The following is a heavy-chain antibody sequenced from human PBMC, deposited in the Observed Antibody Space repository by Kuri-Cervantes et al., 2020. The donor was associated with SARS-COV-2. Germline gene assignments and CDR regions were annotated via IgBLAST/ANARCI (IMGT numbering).Heavy chain of an antibody. Sequence: GESLKISCAASGFTFSSYAMSWVRQAPGKGLEWVSAISGSGGSTYYADSVKGRFTISRGNSKNTLYLQMNSLRAEDTAVYYCAKGGDLVEWLSRPNDAFDIWGQGTMVTVSS. V-gene: IGHV3-23*01. CDR2: ISGSGGST. CDR1: GFTFSSYA. J-gene: IGHJ3*02. D-gene: IGHD3-3*01. CDR3: AKGGDLVEWLSRPNDAFDI.